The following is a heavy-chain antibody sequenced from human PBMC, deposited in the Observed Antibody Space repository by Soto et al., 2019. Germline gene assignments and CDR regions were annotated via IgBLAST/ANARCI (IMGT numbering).Heavy chain of an antibody. CDR2: IFHTGSR. CDR1: GGSISSATYY. V-gene: IGHV4-31*03. CDR3: ARVRDYYHSSGYPQGYYFDY. J-gene: IGHJ4*02. D-gene: IGHD3-22*01. Sequence: PSETLSLTCSVSGGSISSATYYWSWVRQRPGEGLEWIGYIFHTGSRYYNAALKSRLTISVDTSKNQFSLKLSSVTAADTAVYYCARVRDYYHSSGYPQGYYFDYWGQGTRVTVSS.